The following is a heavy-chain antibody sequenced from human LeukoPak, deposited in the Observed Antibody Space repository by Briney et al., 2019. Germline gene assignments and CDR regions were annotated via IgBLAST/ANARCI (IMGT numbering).Heavy chain of an antibody. CDR1: GYTFTSYY. V-gene: IGHV1-46*01. D-gene: IGHD2-2*01. Sequence: ASVKVSCKASGYTFTSYYMHWVRQAPGQGLEWMGIINPSGGSTSYAQKFQGRVTMTRDTSTSTVYMELSSLRSEDTAVYYCARGEAIVVVPAALDYWGQGTLVTVSS. CDR3: ARGEAIVVVPAALDY. J-gene: IGHJ4*02. CDR2: INPSGGST.